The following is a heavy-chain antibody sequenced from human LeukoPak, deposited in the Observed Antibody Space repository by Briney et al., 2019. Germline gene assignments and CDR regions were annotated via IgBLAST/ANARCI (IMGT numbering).Heavy chain of an antibody. D-gene: IGHD6-13*01. CDR3: ASAHSSSWYPLDY. Sequence: PSETLSLTCAVYGGSFSGYYWSWIRQPPGKGLEWIGEINHSGSTNYNPSLKSRVTISVDTSKNQFSLKLSSVTAADTAVYYRASAHSSSWYPLDYWGQGTLVTVSS. CDR2: INHSGST. V-gene: IGHV4-34*01. CDR1: GGSFSGYY. J-gene: IGHJ4*02.